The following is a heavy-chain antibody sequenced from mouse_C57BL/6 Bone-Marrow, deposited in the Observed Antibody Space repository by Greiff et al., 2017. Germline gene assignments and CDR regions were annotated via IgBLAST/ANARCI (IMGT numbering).Heavy chain of an antibody. D-gene: IGHD2-5*01. CDR1: GYAFSGSW. J-gene: IGHJ2*01. CDR3: ATYYSNDGFYFDY. V-gene: IGHV1-82*01. Sequence: QVQLQQSGPELVKPGASVKISCTASGYAFSGSWMNWVKQRPGKGLEWVGRIYPGGGDTNYTGKFKGKATLTADNSNSTAYMQLSSLTSEDSAVYIGATYYSNDGFYFDYWGQGTTLTVSS. CDR2: IYPGGGDT.